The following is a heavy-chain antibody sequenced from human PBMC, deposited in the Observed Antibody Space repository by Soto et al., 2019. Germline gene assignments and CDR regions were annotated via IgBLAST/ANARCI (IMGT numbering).Heavy chain of an antibody. D-gene: IGHD1-26*01. Sequence: GASVKVSCKASGYTFTSYAMHWVRQAPGQRLEWMGWINAGNGNTKYSQKFQGRVTITRDTSASTAYMELSSLRSEDTAVYYCARSPFRPLVPNDMDYWGQGTLVTVSS. V-gene: IGHV1-3*01. CDR1: GYTFTSYA. CDR2: INAGNGNT. J-gene: IGHJ4*02. CDR3: ARSPFRPLVPNDMDY.